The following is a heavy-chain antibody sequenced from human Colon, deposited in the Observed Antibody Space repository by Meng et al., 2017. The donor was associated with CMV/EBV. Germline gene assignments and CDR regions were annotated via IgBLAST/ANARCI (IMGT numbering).Heavy chain of an antibody. CDR2: IYSGGSST. CDR1: GFTFSSYA. Sequence: GESLKISCAASGFTFSSYAMSWVRQAPGKGLEWVSVIYSGGSSTYYADSVKGRFTISRDNSKNTPYLQMNSLRAEDTAVYYCAKHSSSVSLDYWGQGTLVTVSS. D-gene: IGHD6-6*01. CDR3: AKHSSSVSLDY. J-gene: IGHJ4*02. V-gene: IGHV3-23*03.